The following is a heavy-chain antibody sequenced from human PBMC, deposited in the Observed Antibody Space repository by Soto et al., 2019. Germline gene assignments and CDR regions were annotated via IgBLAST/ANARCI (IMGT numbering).Heavy chain of an antibody. J-gene: IGHJ4*02. Sequence: GGSLRLSCAASGFTFSSYAMSWVRQAPGKGLEWVSAISGSGGSTYYADSVKGRFTISRDNSKNTLYLQMNSLRAEDTAVYYCASYLWSGYYTGMGYWGQGTLVTVSS. V-gene: IGHV3-23*01. CDR1: GFTFSSYA. D-gene: IGHD3-3*01. CDR3: ASYLWSGYYTGMGY. CDR2: ISGSGGST.